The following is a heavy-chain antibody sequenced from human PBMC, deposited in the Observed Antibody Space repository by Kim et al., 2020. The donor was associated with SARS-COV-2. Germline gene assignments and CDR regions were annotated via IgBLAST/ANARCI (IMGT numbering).Heavy chain of an antibody. CDR2: VDSRDDTR. Sequence: GGSLRLSCAASGFIFNNYAMNWVRQAPGRGLEWVSVVDSRDDTRYYADSVKGRFTISRDDSNATLYLEMTNLRAEDTAIYYCAKAMSVGRFYIAGALDVWGQGTSVTVSS. J-gene: IGHJ3*01. V-gene: IGHV3-23*05. CDR3: AKAMSVGRFYIAGALDV. D-gene: IGHD2-2*01. CDR1: GFIFNNYA.